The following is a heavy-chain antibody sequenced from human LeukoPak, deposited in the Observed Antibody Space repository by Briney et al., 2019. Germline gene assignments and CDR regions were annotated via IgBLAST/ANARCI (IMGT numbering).Heavy chain of an antibody. Sequence: GGSLRLSCAASGFTFSSYAMSWVRQAPGKGLEWVSTINGGGDSTNHADSVKGRFTTSRDNSKNTLYLQMNSLRAEDTAVYYCAKRDGYKSGAVDIWGQGTMVTVSS. CDR1: GFTFSSYA. CDR2: INGGGDST. D-gene: IGHD5-24*01. CDR3: AKRDGYKSGAVDI. J-gene: IGHJ3*02. V-gene: IGHV3-23*01.